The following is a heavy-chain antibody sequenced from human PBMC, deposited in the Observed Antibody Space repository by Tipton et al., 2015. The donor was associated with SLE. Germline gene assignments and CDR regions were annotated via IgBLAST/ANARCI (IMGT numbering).Heavy chain of an antibody. D-gene: IGHD3-10*01. CDR2: IYYSGST. Sequence: TLSLTCAVYGGSFSSYYWSWIRQPPGKGLEWIGYIYYSGSTNYNPSLKSRVTISVDTSKNQFSLKLSSVTAADTAVYYCARFGSEWGSFDYWGQGTLVTVSS. V-gene: IGHV4-59*12. J-gene: IGHJ4*02. CDR1: GGSFSSYY. CDR3: ARFGSEWGSFDY.